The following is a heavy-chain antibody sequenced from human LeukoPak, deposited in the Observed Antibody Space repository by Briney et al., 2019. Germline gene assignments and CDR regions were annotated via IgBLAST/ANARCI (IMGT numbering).Heavy chain of an antibody. CDR1: GFTFSSYG. Sequence: GGSLRLSCAASGFTFSSYGMHWVRQAPGKGLEWVAVIWYDGSNKYYADSVKGRFTISRDNSKNTLYLQMNSLRAEDTAVYYCARAAVAGRKYYYYYMDVWGKGTTVTVSS. J-gene: IGHJ6*03. CDR3: ARAAVAGRKYYYYYMDV. D-gene: IGHD6-19*01. V-gene: IGHV3-33*01. CDR2: IWYDGSNK.